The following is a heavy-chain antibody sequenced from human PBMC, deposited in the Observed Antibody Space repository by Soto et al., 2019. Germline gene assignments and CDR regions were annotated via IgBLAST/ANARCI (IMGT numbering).Heavy chain of an antibody. J-gene: IGHJ6*03. CDR1: GFTFSSYS. Sequence: EVQLVESGGGLVKPGGSLRLSCAASGFTFSSYSMNWVRQAPGKGLEWVSSISSSSSYTYYADSVKGRFTVSRDHAKNSLSLEMNSLRAGDTAVYYCARDRVYFDWLLSHYLYYMDVWGKGTTVTVSS. CDR3: ARDRVYFDWLLSHYLYYMDV. CDR2: ISSSSSYT. V-gene: IGHV3-21*01. D-gene: IGHD3-9*01.